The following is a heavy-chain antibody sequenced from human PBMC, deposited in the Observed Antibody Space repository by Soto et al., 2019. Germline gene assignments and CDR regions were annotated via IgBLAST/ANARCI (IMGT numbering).Heavy chain of an antibody. J-gene: IGHJ6*03. CDR2: ISSSSSYI. CDR1: GFTFSSYS. D-gene: IGHD2-2*01. CDR3: ARVSCGSGGSSTSCGYYYYYMDV. V-gene: IGHV3-21*01. Sequence: GGSLRLSCAASGFTFSSYSMNWVCQAPGKGLEWVSSISSSSSYIYYADSVKGRFTISRDNAKNSLYLQMNSLRAEDTAVYYCARVSCGSGGSSTSCGYYYYYMDVWGKGTTVTVSS.